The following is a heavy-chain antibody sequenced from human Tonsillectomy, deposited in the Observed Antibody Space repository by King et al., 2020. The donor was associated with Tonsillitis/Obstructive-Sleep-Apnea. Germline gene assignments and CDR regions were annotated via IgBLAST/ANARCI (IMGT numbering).Heavy chain of an antibody. CDR3: TRSSDYNYYGMDV. D-gene: IGHD4/OR15-4a*01. Sequence: VQLVESGGGLVQPGRSLRLSCTASGFTFGDYVMSWVRQAPGKGLEWVGFIRSEAYGGTTEYAASVKARFTISRDDSKSIAYLQMDSLKIEDTAVYYCTRSSDYNYYGMDVWGQGTTDTVSS. CDR1: GFTFGDYV. V-gene: IGHV3-49*04. J-gene: IGHJ6*02. CDR2: IRSEAYGGTT.